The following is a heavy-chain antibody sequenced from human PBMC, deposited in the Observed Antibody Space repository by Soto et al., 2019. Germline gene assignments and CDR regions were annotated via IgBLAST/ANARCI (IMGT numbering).Heavy chain of an antibody. Sequence: PLETLSLTCALYGGSFSDYYWGWIRQPPGKGLECIGEITHSGSTNYNPSLKSRVTLSVDTSKNQFSLNLTSVTAADTAVYYCARGFRASLGVRLSYSYYGMDVWGQGTTVPVSS. CDR3: ARGFRASLGVRLSYSYYGMDV. CDR2: ITHSGST. D-gene: IGHD3-16*01. J-gene: IGHJ6*02. V-gene: IGHV4-34*01. CDR1: GGSFSDYY.